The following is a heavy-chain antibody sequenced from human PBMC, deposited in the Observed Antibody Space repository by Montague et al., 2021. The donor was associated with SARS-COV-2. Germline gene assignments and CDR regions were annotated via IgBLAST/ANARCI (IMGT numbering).Heavy chain of an antibody. CDR1: GFTFSSYD. D-gene: IGHD3-10*01. CDR2: IWYDGSNQ. V-gene: IGHV3-33*08. Sequence: SLRLSCAASGFTFSSYDMHWVRQAPGKGLEWVAVIWYDGSNQHYGDSVKGRFTISRDNSKNTLYLHMNSLRAEDTAVYYCAREYSAPRWFGKYNRYGMDVWGQGTTVTVSS. CDR3: AREYSAPRWFGKYNRYGMDV. J-gene: IGHJ6*02.